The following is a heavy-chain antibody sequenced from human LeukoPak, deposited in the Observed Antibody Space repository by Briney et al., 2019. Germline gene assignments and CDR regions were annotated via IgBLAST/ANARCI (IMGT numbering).Heavy chain of an antibody. CDR1: GASTSSRY. Sequence: SETLSLTCSASGASTSSRYWSWIRQSPGRTLEWIGHIYNGRNTKYNPSLTSRVTISVDTSKNQFSLSLTSVTAADTAIYYCAQTTGWPGFDVWGPGWLATVSS. CDR3: AQTTGWPGFDV. CDR2: IYNGRNT. J-gene: IGHJ4*02. D-gene: IGHD6-19*01. V-gene: IGHV4-59*08.